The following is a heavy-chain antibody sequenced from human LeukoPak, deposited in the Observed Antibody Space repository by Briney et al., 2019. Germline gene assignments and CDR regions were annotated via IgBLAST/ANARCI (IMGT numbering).Heavy chain of an antibody. J-gene: IGHJ3*01. V-gene: IGHV3-33*06. CDR2: IWYDGSNK. CDR3: AKATCSGANCFSNPRDAFDV. D-gene: IGHD2-15*01. Sequence: GGSLRLSCAASGIIFSDFGMHWARQAPGKGLEWMAIIWYDGSNKYYADSVKGRFTISRDNSQNTMYLQMNSLRAEDSAVYYCAKATCSGANCFSNPRDAFDVWGEGTMVTVSS. CDR1: GIIFSDFG.